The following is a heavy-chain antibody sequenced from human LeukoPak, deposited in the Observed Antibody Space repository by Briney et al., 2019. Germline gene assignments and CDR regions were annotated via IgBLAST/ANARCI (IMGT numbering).Heavy chain of an antibody. CDR2: INPSGGST. V-gene: IGHV1-46*01. Sequence: ASVKVSCKASGYTFTSYYMHWVRQAPGQGLEWMGIINPSGGSTSYAQKFQGRVTITRDMSTSTVYMELSSLRSEDTAVYYCARDSRYSEDIVVVPAAHFDYWGQGTLVTVSS. D-gene: IGHD2-2*01. CDR3: ARDSRYSEDIVVVPAAHFDY. CDR1: GYTFTSYY. J-gene: IGHJ4*02.